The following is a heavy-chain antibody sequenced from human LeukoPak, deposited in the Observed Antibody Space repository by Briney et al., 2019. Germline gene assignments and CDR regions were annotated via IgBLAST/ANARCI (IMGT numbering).Heavy chain of an antibody. J-gene: IGHJ4*02. D-gene: IGHD2-2*01. Sequence: GGSLRLSCAASGFTFSSYGMHWVRQAPGKGLEWVAVISYDGSNKYYADSVKGRFTTSRDNSKNTLYLQMNSLRAEDTAVYYCANILGYCSSTSCSTTDYWGQGTLVTVSS. CDR3: ANILGYCSSTSCSTTDY. CDR1: GFTFSSYG. V-gene: IGHV3-30*18. CDR2: ISYDGSNK.